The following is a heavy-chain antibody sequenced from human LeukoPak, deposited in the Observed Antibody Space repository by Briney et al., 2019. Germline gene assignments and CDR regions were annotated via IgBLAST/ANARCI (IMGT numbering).Heavy chain of an antibody. CDR3: AREWLGSGLDY. J-gene: IGHJ4*02. D-gene: IGHD6-19*01. CDR1: GFTFSSYW. V-gene: IGHV3-74*01. CDR2: IRSDGIST. Sequence: GGSLRLSCAGSGFTFSSYWMHWVRQAPGKGLVWVSRIRSDGISTSYADSVKGRFTISRDNAKNTLYLQMNSLRVEDTAVYCCAREWLGSGLDYWGQGTLVTVSS.